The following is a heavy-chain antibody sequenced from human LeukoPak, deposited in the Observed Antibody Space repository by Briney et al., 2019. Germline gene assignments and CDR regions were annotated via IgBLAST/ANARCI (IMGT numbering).Heavy chain of an antibody. D-gene: IGHD3-22*01. J-gene: IGHJ4*02. V-gene: IGHV3-30-3*01. CDR3: ARESTYYYDSSGYYYVSFNDY. CDR2: ISYDGSNK. CDR1: GFTFSSYA. Sequence: PGGSLRLSCAASGFTFSSYAMHWVRQAPGKGLEWVAVISYDGSNKYYADSVKGRFTISRDNSKNTLYLQMNSLRAEDTAVYYCARESTYYYDSSGYYYVSFNDYWGQGTLVTVSS.